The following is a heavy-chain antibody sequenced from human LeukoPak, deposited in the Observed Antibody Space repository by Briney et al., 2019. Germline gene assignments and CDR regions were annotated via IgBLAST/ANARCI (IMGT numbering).Heavy chain of an antibody. CDR2: INFGGSNT. J-gene: IGHJ4*02. CDR1: GFAFNTYG. CDR3: AKTAVVITFRFDD. D-gene: IGHD4/OR15-4a*01. Sequence: GVSLRLSCVASGFAFNTYGMIWLRQAPGKGLEWGAVINFGGSNTYYADSGKVRFTISRYKSKDKVELQMKSLKADDTSLYYSAKTAVVITFRFDDWGQGALVTVSS. V-gene: IGHV3-23*01.